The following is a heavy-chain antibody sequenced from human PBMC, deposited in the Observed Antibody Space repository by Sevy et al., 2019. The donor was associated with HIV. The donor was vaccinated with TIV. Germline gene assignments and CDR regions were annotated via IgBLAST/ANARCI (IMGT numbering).Heavy chain of an antibody. Sequence: GGSLRLSCAASGFTFSSYLMHWVRQAPGKGPVWVSRINSDGSSTSYADSVKGRFTISRDNARNTLYLEMNSLRSDDTAVYYCARGQGYWGQGTLVTVSS. CDR1: GFTFSSYL. CDR2: INSDGSST. V-gene: IGHV3-74*01. J-gene: IGHJ4*02. CDR3: ARGQGY.